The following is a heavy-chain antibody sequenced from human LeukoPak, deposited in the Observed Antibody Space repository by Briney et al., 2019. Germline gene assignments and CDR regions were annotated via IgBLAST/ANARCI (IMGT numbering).Heavy chain of an antibody. CDR2: INPNSGGT. Sequence: ASVKVSCKASGYTFTGYYMHWVRQAPGQGLEWMGWINPNSGGTDYAQKFQGWVTMTRDTSISTAYMELSRLRSDDTAVYYCARGGGYSSSWYGDAFDIWGQGTMVTVSS. J-gene: IGHJ3*02. CDR3: ARGGGYSSSWYGDAFDI. V-gene: IGHV1-2*04. CDR1: GYTFTGYY. D-gene: IGHD6-13*01.